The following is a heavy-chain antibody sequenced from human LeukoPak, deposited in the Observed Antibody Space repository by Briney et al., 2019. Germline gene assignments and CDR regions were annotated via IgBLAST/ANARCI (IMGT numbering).Heavy chain of an antibody. CDR2: ISGSGGSA. V-gene: IGHV3-23*01. Sequence: GGSLRLSCAASGFTFSSYAMSWVRQAPGKGLEWVSAISGSGGSAYYADSVKGRFTISRDNSKNTLYLQMNSLRAEDTAVYYCAKTYYYDSSGYGDAFDIWGQGTMVTVSS. J-gene: IGHJ3*02. CDR1: GFTFSSYA. CDR3: AKTYYYDSSGYGDAFDI. D-gene: IGHD3-22*01.